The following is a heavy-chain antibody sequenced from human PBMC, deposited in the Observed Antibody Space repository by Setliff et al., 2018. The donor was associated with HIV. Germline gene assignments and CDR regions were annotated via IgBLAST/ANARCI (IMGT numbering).Heavy chain of an antibody. V-gene: IGHV1-18*01. CDR3: VRVTADRTNYYYYMDV. CDR1: GYTLTSYA. D-gene: IGHD4-17*01. Sequence: GASVKVSCKASGYTLTSYAITWVRQAPGQGLEWVGWIDADNGNTNYAQKFRGRVTMTTDTSTNTAYVEVRSLTSDDTAVYYCVRVTADRTNYYYYMDVWDKGTTVTVSS. J-gene: IGHJ6*03. CDR2: IDADNGNT.